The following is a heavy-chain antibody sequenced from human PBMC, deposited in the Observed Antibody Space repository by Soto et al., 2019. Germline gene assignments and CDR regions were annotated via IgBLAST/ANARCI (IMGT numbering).Heavy chain of an antibody. CDR1: GFIFNTHW. V-gene: IGHV3-7*01. CDR2: TKPDGCEK. CDR3: VAWGTSTSNP. J-gene: IGHJ5*02. D-gene: IGHD3-16*01. Sequence: GGSLRLSCAASGFIFNTHWMSWVRQASEKGLEWVAHTKPDGCEKYYVDSAKGRFSSSRDKTRNSLYLQMNSLRAADTALYYGVAWGTSTSNPWGQGTRVTVSS.